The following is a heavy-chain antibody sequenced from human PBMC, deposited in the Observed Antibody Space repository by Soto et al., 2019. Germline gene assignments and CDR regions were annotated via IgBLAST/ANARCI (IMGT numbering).Heavy chain of an antibody. CDR3: LAGVGATSGYGMDV. Sequence: QVQLVESGGGVVQPGGSLRLSCAASGFTFSSYGMHWVRQAPGKGLEWVAVISYDGSNKYYADSVKGRFTISRDNSKNTLYLQMNSLRAEDTAVYYCLAGVGATSGYGMDVWGQGTTVTVSS. V-gene: IGHV3-30*03. J-gene: IGHJ6*02. CDR2: ISYDGSNK. CDR1: GFTFSSYG. D-gene: IGHD1-26*01.